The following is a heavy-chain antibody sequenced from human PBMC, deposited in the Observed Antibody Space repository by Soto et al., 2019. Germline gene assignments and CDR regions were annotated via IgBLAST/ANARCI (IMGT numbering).Heavy chain of an antibody. J-gene: IGHJ6*02. CDR1: GYTFTSYG. CDR3: ARDLPTMAV. Sequence: QVQLVQSGAEVKKPGASVKVSCKASGYTFTSYGISWVRQAPGQGLEWMGWIRAYNGNTNYAQKLQARVTMTTDTSTSTAHMALRSLRSHVTAVYYCARDLPTMAVWGQGTTVTVSS. CDR2: IRAYNGNT. V-gene: IGHV1-18*01.